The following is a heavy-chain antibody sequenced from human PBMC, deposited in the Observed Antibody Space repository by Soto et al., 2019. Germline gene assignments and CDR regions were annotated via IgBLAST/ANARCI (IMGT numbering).Heavy chain of an antibody. D-gene: IGHD2-15*01. V-gene: IGHV3-21*01. CDR2: ISSSSYI. CDR3: TTVYIVVVVAATQLIDP. CDR1: GFTFSSYS. Sequence: GGSLRLSCAASGFTFSSYSMNWVRQAPGKGLEWVSSISSSSYIYYADSVKGRFTISRDNAKNSLYLQMNSLRAEDTAVYYCTTVYIVVVVAATQLIDPWGQGTLVTVSS. J-gene: IGHJ5*02.